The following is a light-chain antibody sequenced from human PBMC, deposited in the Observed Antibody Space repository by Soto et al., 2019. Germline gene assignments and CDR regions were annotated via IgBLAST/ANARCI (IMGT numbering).Light chain of an antibody. CDR2: GSS. CDR1: QSVSGSQ. Sequence: EIVLTQSPDTLSLSPGERATLSCRASQSVSGSQLVWYQQQPGQVRRLLIYGSSSRATGIPDRFSGSGSGTVSPIIISILENEDVAVYYCQQNGSSLWTFGQGTKVDIK. J-gene: IGKJ1*01. CDR3: QQNGSSLWT. V-gene: IGKV3-20*01.